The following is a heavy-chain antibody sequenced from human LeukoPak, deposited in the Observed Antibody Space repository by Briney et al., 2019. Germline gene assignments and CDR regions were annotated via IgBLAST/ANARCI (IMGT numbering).Heavy chain of an antibody. V-gene: IGHV4-59*11. D-gene: IGHD1-14*01. J-gene: IGHJ4*02. CDR1: GGSISSHY. CDR2: IYYSGST. CDR3: ARGLYRYYFDY. Sequence: SETLSLTCTVSGGSISSHYWSWIRQPPGKGLEWIGYIYYSGSTNYNPSLKSRVTISVDTSKNQFSLKLSSVTAADTAVYYCARGLYRYYFDYWGQGTLVTVSS.